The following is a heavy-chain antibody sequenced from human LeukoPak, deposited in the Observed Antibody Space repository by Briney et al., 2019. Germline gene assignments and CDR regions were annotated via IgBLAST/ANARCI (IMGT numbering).Heavy chain of an antibody. CDR3: ARRVVTTITYFDY. CDR2: IYPGDSNT. Sequence: GGSLRLSCAASGFTVSSNYMSWVRQMPGKGLEWMAIIYPGDSNTRYSPSFQGQVTISADKSISTAYLQWRSLKASDTAMYYCARRVVTTITYFDYWGQGTLVTVSS. J-gene: IGHJ4*02. D-gene: IGHD5-12*01. CDR1: GFTVSSNY. V-gene: IGHV5-51*01.